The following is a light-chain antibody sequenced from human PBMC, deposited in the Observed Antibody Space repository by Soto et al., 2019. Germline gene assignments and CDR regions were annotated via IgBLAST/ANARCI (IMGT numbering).Light chain of an antibody. Sequence: QSVLTQPPSASGTPGQRVTISCSGGSSNIGSNTVNWYQQLPGTAPKLLIYSSNQRPSGVPDRFSGSKSGTSASLAISGLRSEDEADYYCAAWDDSLNALVFGGGTQLTVL. CDR1: SSNIGSNT. J-gene: IGLJ7*01. CDR2: SSN. V-gene: IGLV1-44*01. CDR3: AAWDDSLNALV.